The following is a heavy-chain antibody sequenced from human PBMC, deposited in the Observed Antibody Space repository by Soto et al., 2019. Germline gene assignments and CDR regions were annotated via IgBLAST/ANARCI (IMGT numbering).Heavy chain of an antibody. D-gene: IGHD4-17*01. J-gene: IGHJ4*02. CDR2: IYYSGTT. CDR3: TRVGGYYGDCPNFEY. V-gene: IGHV4-59*13. Sequence: SETLSLTCTVSVGSISTYYWSLIRQRPGKGLECIWYIYYSGTTKYNPSLKSRVTISVDTSKNHFSMKLSSVTAAYTAVYYCTRVGGYYGDCPNFEYWAQGAFVTLSS. CDR1: VGSISTYY.